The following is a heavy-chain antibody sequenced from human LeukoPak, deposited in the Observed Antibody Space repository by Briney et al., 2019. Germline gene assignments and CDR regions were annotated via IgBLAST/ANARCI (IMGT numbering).Heavy chain of an antibody. J-gene: IGHJ3*02. CDR1: GGSISSSSYY. V-gene: IGHV4-61*05. CDR3: ARHGWFGDQIYIAGDAFDI. Sequence: SETLSLTCTVSGGSISSSSYYWSWIRQPPGKGLEWIGYIYYSGSTNYNPSLKSRVTISVDTSKNQFSLKLSSVTAADTAVYYCARHGWFGDQIYIAGDAFDIWGQGTMVTVSS. D-gene: IGHD3-10*01. CDR2: IYYSGST.